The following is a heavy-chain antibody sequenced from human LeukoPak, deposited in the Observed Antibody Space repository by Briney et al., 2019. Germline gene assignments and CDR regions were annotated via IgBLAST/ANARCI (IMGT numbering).Heavy chain of an antibody. CDR2: INHSGST. J-gene: IGHJ4*02. CDR3: ARGILYYYDSSGDPFDY. V-gene: IGHV4-34*01. Sequence: SETLSLTCTVYGVSFSGYYWSWIRQPPGKGLEWIGEINHSGSTNYNPSLKSRVTISVDTSKNQFSLKLSSVTAADTAVYYCARGILYYYDSSGDPFDYWGQGTLVTVSS. D-gene: IGHD3-22*01. CDR1: GVSFSGYY.